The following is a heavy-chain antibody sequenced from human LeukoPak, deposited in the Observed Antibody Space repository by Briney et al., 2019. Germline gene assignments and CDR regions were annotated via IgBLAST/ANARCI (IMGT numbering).Heavy chain of an antibody. D-gene: IGHD1-26*01. Sequence: ASVKVSCKASGYTFTSYGISWVRQAPGQGLEWMGWISAYNGNTNYAQKLQGRVTMTTDTSTSTAYMELRSLRSDDTAVYYCARDCGAGPFPLLSEYYFDYWGQGTLVTVSS. V-gene: IGHV1-18*01. J-gene: IGHJ4*02. CDR1: GYTFTSYG. CDR3: ARDCGAGPFPLLSEYYFDY. CDR2: ISAYNGNT.